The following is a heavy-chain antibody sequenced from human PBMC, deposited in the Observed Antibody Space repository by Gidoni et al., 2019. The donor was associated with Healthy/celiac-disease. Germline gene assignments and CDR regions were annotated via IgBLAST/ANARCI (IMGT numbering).Heavy chain of an antibody. Sequence: QVQLVESGGGVVQPGRSLRLSCAASGFTFSIYAMHWVRQAPGKGLEWVAVISYDGSNKYYADSVKGRFTISRDNSKNTLYLQMNSLRAEETAVYYCARDVAVAGYYYYYGMDVWGQGTTVTVSS. CDR1: GFTFSIYA. V-gene: IGHV3-30-3*01. D-gene: IGHD6-19*01. CDR2: ISYDGSNK. J-gene: IGHJ6*02. CDR3: ARDVAVAGYYYYYGMDV.